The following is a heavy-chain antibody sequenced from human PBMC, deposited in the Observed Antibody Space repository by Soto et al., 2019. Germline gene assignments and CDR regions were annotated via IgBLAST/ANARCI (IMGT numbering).Heavy chain of an antibody. D-gene: IGHD2-8*01. CDR2: TNPNSGGT. CDR1: GYTFTGYY. Sequence: GASVKVSCKASGYTFTGYYMHWVRQAPGQGLEWMGWTNPNSGGTNYAQKFQGWVTMTRDTSISTAYMELSRLRSDDTAVYYCARGHCTNGVCYFFDWFDPWGQGTLVTVSS. V-gene: IGHV1-2*04. CDR3: ARGHCTNGVCYFFDWFDP. J-gene: IGHJ5*02.